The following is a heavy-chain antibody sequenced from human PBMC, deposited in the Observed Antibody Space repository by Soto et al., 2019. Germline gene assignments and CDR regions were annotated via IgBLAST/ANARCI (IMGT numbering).Heavy chain of an antibody. V-gene: IGHV3-23*01. J-gene: IGHJ3*02. Sequence: GGSLRLSCAASGFTFSSYAMSWVRQAPGKGLEWVSAISGSGGSTYYADSVKGRFTISRDNSKNTLYLQMNSLRAEDTAVYHCAKHLSWYCSGGTCYPKDAFNIWGQGTMVTVSS. CDR2: ISGSGGST. CDR3: AKHLSWYCSGGTCYPKDAFNI. CDR1: GFTFSSYA. D-gene: IGHD2-15*01.